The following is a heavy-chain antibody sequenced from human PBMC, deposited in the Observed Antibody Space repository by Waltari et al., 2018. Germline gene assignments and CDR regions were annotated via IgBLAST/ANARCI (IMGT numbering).Heavy chain of an antibody. V-gene: IGHV4-39*01. CDR2: ISYTGAT. D-gene: IGHD3-16*01. CDR3: ATYVGASIGTAAFDV. CDR1: GGSITNNRHY. J-gene: IGHJ3*01. Sequence: QLHLQESGPGLVKPSETLSLTCSVSGGSITNNRHYWGWIRQPPGKGLEWAATISYTGATYNNPSLKSRVTISGDTSKNQFSLKLNSVIAADTAVYYCATYVGASIGTAAFDVWGQGTMVTVSS.